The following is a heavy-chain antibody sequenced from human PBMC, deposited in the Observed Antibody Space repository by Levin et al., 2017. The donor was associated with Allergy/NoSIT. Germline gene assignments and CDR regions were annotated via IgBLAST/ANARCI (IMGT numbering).Heavy chain of an antibody. CDR1: GFTFDDYG. Sequence: GGSLRLSCAASGFTFDDYGMSWVRQAPGKGLEWVSGINWNGGSTGYADSVKGRFTISRDNAKNSLYLQMNSLRAEDTALYYCARVPPAPPEYSSSWYEAIYYYGMDVWGQGTTVTVSS. J-gene: IGHJ6*02. D-gene: IGHD6-13*01. V-gene: IGHV3-20*04. CDR3: ARVPPAPPEYSSSWYEAIYYYGMDV. CDR2: INWNGGST.